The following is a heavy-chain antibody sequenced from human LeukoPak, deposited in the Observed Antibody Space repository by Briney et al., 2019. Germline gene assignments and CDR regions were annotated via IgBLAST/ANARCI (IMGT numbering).Heavy chain of an antibody. CDR3: ARAQYFDWVSILDY. CDR2: IDTSGGST. CDR1: GYTFTSYY. Sequence: GGSLKVSCKASGYTFTSYYIHWVRQAPGQGLEWMGIIDTSGGSTNYAQKFQGRVTVTRDTSTSTVNMELRSLTSEDTAVYYCARAQYFDWVSILDYWGQGTLVTVCS. D-gene: IGHD3-9*01. J-gene: IGHJ4*02. V-gene: IGHV1-46*01.